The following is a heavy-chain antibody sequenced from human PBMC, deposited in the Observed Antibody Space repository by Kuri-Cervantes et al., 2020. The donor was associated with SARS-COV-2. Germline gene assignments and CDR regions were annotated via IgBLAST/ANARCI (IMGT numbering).Heavy chain of an antibody. V-gene: IGHV3-48*01. CDR2: IGPSGTTK. D-gene: IGHD4-11*01. CDR3: TREAYDYNMGFDS. Sequence: GESLKISCATSGFSFSDYSMNWVRLAPGKGLEWVSNIGPSGTTKYYADSVKGRFTISRDNSRNIVYLQMNSLRPEDTALYYCTREAYDYNMGFDSWGQGTLVTVSS. CDR1: GFSFSDYS. J-gene: IGHJ4*02.